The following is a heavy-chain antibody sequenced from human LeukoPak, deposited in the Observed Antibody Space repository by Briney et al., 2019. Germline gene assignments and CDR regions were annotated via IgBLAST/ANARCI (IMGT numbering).Heavy chain of an antibody. V-gene: IGHV4-34*01. Sequence: PSETLSLTCAVYSGSFSGNFWSWIRQPPGKGLEWIGEINHSGSTNYNPSLKSRVTISVDTSKNQFSLKLSSLTAADTAVYFCAREGGARYEDSWGQGTLVTVSS. CDR1: SGSFSGNF. D-gene: IGHD2-21*01. CDR2: INHSGST. J-gene: IGHJ4*02. CDR3: AREGGARYEDS.